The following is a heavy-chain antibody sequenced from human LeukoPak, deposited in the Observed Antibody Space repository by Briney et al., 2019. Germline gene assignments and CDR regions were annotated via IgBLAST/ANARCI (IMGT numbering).Heavy chain of an antibody. CDR1: GFTFSSYG. V-gene: IGHV3-30*18. Sequence: GGSLRLSCAASGFTFSSYGMHWVRQAPGKGLEWVAVISYDGSNKYYADSVKGRFTISRDDSKNTLYLQMNSLRAEDTAVYYCAKDRGIVVVPAAIKSYYGMDVWDQGTTVTVSS. CDR2: ISYDGSNK. CDR3: AKDRGIVVVPAAIKSYYGMDV. J-gene: IGHJ6*02. D-gene: IGHD2-2*01.